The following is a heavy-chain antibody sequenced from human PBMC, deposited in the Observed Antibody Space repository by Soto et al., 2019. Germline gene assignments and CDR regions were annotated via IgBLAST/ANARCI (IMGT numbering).Heavy chain of an antibody. CDR3: ARKQYNGYEGSWFDS. J-gene: IGHJ5*01. Sequence: GESLKISCEGSGYNFTNYWIGWVRQMPGKGLEWMGIIYPGDSDTRYSPSFQGQVTISADKSTSTTYLQWSSLKASDTAMYYCARKQYNGYEGSWFDSWGQGTLVTVSS. V-gene: IGHV5-51*01. CDR1: GYNFTNYW. D-gene: IGHD5-12*01. CDR2: IYPGDSDT.